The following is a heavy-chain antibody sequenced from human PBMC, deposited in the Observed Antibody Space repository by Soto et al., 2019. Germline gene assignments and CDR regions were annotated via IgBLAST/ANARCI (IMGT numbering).Heavy chain of an antibody. CDR1: GFTFSSYE. D-gene: IGHD2-2*01. Sequence: GGSLRLSCAASGFTFSSYEMNWVRQAPGKGLEWVSYISSSGSTIYYADSVKGRFTISRDNAKNSLYLQMNSLRAEDTAVYYCARDPQYCSSTSCAGDAFDIWGQGTMVTVSS. V-gene: IGHV3-48*03. J-gene: IGHJ3*02. CDR2: ISSSGSTI. CDR3: ARDPQYCSSTSCAGDAFDI.